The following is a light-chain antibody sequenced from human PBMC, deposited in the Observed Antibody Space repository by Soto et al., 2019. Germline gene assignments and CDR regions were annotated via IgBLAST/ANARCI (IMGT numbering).Light chain of an antibody. CDR2: DAS. CDR3: QQRSNWPRK. J-gene: IGKJ1*01. Sequence: EIVLTQSPATLSLSPGERATLSCRASQSVSSYLAWYQQKPGQAPRLLIYDASNRAAGIPARFSGSGSGTAFTLTISSLEPEDFAVYYCQQRSNWPRKFGEGTKV. CDR1: QSVSSY. V-gene: IGKV3-11*01.